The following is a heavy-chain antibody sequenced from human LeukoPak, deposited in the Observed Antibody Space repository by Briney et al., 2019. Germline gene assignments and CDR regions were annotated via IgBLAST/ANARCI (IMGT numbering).Heavy chain of an antibody. CDR2: ISAYNGNT. V-gene: IGHV1-18*04. D-gene: IGHD5-12*01. J-gene: IGHJ4*02. Sequence: ASVKVSCKASGYTFTSYGISWVRQAPEQGLEWMGWISAYNGNTNYAQKLQGGVTKTTDTSTSTAYMELRSLRSDDTAVYYCARDRSGYDYVTYFDYWGQGTLVTVSS. CDR1: GYTFTSYG. CDR3: ARDRSGYDYVTYFDY.